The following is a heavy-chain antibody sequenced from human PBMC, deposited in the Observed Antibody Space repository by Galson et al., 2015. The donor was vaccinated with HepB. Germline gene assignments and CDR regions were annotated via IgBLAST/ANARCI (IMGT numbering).Heavy chain of an antibody. Sequence: CAISGDSVSSNSAAWSWIRQSPSRGLEWLGRTYYRSKWFNDYALSVKGRITINPDTSKNQFSLQLNSVTPDNTAVYYCADGRSGYISHWGQGTLVTVSP. CDR2: TYYRSKWFN. J-gene: IGHJ4*02. CDR3: ADGRSGYISH. CDR1: GDSVSSNSAA. D-gene: IGHD5-12*01. V-gene: IGHV6-1*01.